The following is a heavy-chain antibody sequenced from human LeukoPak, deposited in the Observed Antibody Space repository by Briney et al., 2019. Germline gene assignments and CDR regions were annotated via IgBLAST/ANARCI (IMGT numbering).Heavy chain of an antibody. D-gene: IGHD1-26*01. CDR1: GVSISSYY. Sequence: SETLSLTCTVSGVSISSYYWSWLRQPPGKGLEWIGYIYYSGSTNYNPSLKSRVTISVDTSKNQFSLKRSSVTAADTAVYYCASPSGSYYYGMDVWGQGTTVTVSS. CDR3: ASPSGSYYYGMDV. V-gene: IGHV4-59*01. J-gene: IGHJ6*02. CDR2: IYYSGST.